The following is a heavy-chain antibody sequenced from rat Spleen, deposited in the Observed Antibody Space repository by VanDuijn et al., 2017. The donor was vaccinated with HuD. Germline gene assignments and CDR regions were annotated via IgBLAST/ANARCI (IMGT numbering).Heavy chain of an antibody. CDR3: TTEGIAWFVY. CDR1: GFTFSNYG. CDR2: ITNSGGST. D-gene: IGHD1-11*01. J-gene: IGHJ3*01. V-gene: IGHV5-27*01. Sequence: EVQLVESGGGLVQPGRSLKLSCTASGFTFSNYGMAWVRQAPTKGLEWVASITNSGGSTYYRDSVKGRFNISRDDAKRTLYLQMDSLRSEDTATYYCTTEGIAWFVYWGQGTLVTVSS.